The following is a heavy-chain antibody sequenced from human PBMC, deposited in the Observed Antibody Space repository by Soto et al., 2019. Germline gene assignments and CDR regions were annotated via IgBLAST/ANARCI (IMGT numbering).Heavy chain of an antibody. V-gene: IGHV5-10-1*01. D-gene: IGHD6-13*01. CDR3: TQQLTPENYYYYYGMDV. CDR1: GYSFTSYW. CDR2: IDPSDSYT. Sequence: GASRKISCKVSGYSFTSYWISWVRQIPGKGLEWMGRIDPSDSYTNYSPSFQGHVTISADKSISTAYLQWSSLKASDTAMYYCTQQLTPENYYYYYGMDVWGQGTTVTVSS. J-gene: IGHJ6*02.